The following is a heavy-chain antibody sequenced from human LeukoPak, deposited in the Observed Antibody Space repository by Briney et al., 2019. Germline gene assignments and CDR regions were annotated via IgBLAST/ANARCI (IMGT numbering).Heavy chain of an antibody. CDR2: ITSIGTYI. V-gene: IGHV3-21*01. CDR3: AELGITMIGGV. J-gene: IGHJ6*04. D-gene: IGHD3-10*02. CDR1: GFTFSSYS. Sequence: PGGSLRLSCAASGFTFSSYSMNWVRQAPGKAMEWVSSITSIGTYIFYADSVKGRFTISRDNSKNTLYLQMNSLRAEDTAVYYCAELGITMIGGVWGKGTTVTISS.